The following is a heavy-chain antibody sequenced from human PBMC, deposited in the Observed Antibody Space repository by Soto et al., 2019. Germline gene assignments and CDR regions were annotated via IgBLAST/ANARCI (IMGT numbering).Heavy chain of an antibody. V-gene: IGHV3-21*01. D-gene: IGHD3-10*01. Sequence: EVQLVESGGGLVKPGGSLRLSCAASGFTFSSYSMNWVRQAPGKGLEWVSSISSSSSTISYADSVKGRFTISRDNAKDSLYLQMKSLRAEDTAVYYCARVPTYYSPYYSYAMDVWGQGTTVTVSS. CDR2: ISSSSSTI. CDR1: GFTFSSYS. CDR3: ARVPTYYSPYYSYAMDV. J-gene: IGHJ6*02.